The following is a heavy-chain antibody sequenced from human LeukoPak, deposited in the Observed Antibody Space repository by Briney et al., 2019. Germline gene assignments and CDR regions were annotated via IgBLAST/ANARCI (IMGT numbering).Heavy chain of an antibody. J-gene: IGHJ3*02. D-gene: IGHD3-22*01. CDR1: GFTFSSYA. Sequence: QTGGSLRLSCAASGFTFSSYAMSWVRQAPGKGLEWVSAISGSGGSTYYADSVKGRFTISRDNSKNTLYLQMNSLRAEDTAVYYCAKDRDRITMIVVVIKGGYDAFDIWGQGTMVTVSS. CDR3: AKDRDRITMIVVVIKGGYDAFDI. CDR2: ISGSGGST. V-gene: IGHV3-23*01.